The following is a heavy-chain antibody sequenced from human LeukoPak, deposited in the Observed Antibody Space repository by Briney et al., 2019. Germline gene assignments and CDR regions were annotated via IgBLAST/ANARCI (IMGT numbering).Heavy chain of an antibody. D-gene: IGHD3-3*01. Sequence: GGSLRLSCAAFGFTFKIYSMNWVRQAPGKGLEWVSSISLSGDKRGDNTFYAASVRGRFTISRDNSQNTVFLQMSSLRVDDTAAYYCVGTFTVFGVISTIAWGQGTLVSVSS. V-gene: IGHV3-23*01. CDR2: ISLSGDKRGDNT. CDR1: GFTFKIYS. CDR3: VGTFTVFGVISTIA. J-gene: IGHJ4*02.